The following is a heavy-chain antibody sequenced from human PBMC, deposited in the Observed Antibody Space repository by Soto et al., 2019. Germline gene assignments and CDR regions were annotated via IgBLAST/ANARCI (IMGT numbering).Heavy chain of an antibody. Sequence: PSETLSLTCTVSGGSISSYYWSWIRQPPGKGLEWIGYIYYSGSTNYNPSLKSRVTISVDTSKNQFSLKLSSVTAADTAVYYCARLSYGDYYFDYWGQGTLVTVSS. CDR2: IYYSGST. D-gene: IGHD4-17*01. V-gene: IGHV4-59*08. CDR1: GGSISSYY. J-gene: IGHJ4*02. CDR3: ARLSYGDYYFDY.